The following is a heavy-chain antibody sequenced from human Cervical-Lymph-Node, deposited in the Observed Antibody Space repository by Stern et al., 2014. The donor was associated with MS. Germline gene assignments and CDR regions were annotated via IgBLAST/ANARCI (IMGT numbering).Heavy chain of an antibody. Sequence: EVQLEESGAEVKKPGESLKISCKGSGYSFTSYWIGWVRQIPGKGLEWMGIVYPGDSDTRYSPAFQAQVTISADKSISTAYLQWSSLKASDTAMYYCARIQLYAFDIWGQGTMVTVSS. CDR3: ARIQLYAFDI. CDR2: VYPGDSDT. D-gene: IGHD5-18*01. V-gene: IGHV5-51*03. CDR1: GYSFTSYW. J-gene: IGHJ3*02.